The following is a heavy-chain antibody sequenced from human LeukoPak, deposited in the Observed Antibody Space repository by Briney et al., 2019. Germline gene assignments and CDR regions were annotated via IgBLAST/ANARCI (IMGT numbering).Heavy chain of an antibody. D-gene: IGHD3-22*01. CDR1: GFSLSTSGMC. J-gene: IGHJ4*02. Sequence: SGPTLVNPTQTLTLTCTFSGFSLSTSGMCVSWIRQPPGKALEWLARIDWDDDKYYSTSLRTRLTISKDTSKNQVVLTMTNMDPVDTATYYCARMGYYDSSAPPLFDYWGQGTLVTVSS. CDR2: IDWDDDK. CDR3: ARMGYYDSSAPPLFDY. V-gene: IGHV2-70*11.